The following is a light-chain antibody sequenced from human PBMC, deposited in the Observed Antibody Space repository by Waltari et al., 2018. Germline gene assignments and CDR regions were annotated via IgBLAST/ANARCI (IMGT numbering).Light chain of an antibody. J-gene: IGLJ3*02. Sequence: QSILTQPPSVSGAPGQRVTISCTGSSSNIGAGHDVHWYQEFPGTGPKLLIYGNNNRPSGVPDRFSGSKSGTSASLTITGLQAEDEADYYCQSFDTRLSHGVVFGGGTKVTVL. CDR2: GNN. CDR1: SSNIGAGHD. V-gene: IGLV1-40*02. CDR3: QSFDTRLSHGVV.